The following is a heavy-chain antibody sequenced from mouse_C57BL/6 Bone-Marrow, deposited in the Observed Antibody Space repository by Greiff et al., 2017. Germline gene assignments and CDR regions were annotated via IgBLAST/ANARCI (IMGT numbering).Heavy chain of an antibody. CDR3: ARKYSNFYYAMDY. Sequence: VQLKESGGDLVKPGGSLKLSCAASGFTFSSYGMSWVRQTPDKRLEWVATISSGGSYTYYPDSVKGRFTISRDNAKNTLYLQMSSLKSEDTAMYYCARKYSNFYYAMDYWGQGTSVTVSS. CDR1: GFTFSSYG. D-gene: IGHD2-5*01. V-gene: IGHV5-6*01. CDR2: ISSGGSYT. J-gene: IGHJ4*01.